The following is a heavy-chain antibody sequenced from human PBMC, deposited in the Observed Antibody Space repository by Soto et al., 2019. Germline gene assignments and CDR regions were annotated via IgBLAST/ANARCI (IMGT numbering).Heavy chain of an antibody. V-gene: IGHV4-61*01. CDR2: LYYSGST. D-gene: IGHD2-21*02. CDR1: GGSISSSSYY. CDR3: AMSWLGGNSAYFPD. Sequence: SETLSLTCTVSGGSISSSSYYCNWIRQPPGKGLEWIGYLYYSGSTNYNPSLKSRVTISVDTSKNQFSLQLSSVTAADTAVYYCAMSWLGGNSAYFPDWGQGTLVTVSS. J-gene: IGHJ1*01.